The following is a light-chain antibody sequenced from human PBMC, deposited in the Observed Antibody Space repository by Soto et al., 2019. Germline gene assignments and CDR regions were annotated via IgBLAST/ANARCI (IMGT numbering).Light chain of an antibody. V-gene: IGLV8-61*01. CDR3: VLYLPSGIWV. CDR1: SGSVSTSYY. J-gene: IGLJ2*01. Sequence: QTVVTQEPSFSVSPGGTVTLTCGLSSGSVSTSYYPSWYQQTPGQAPRTLIYSTNTRSSGVPDRFSGSILGNKAALTITGAQADDESDYYCVLYLPSGIWVFGGGTKLTAL. CDR2: STN.